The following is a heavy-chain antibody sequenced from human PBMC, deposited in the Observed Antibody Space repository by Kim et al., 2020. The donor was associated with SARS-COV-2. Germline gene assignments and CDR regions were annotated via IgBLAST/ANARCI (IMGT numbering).Heavy chain of an antibody. CDR3: AKAKENYGSRNPAYYYNMDV. V-gene: IGHV3-30*18. CDR2: TSYDGTQE. J-gene: IGHJ6*02. Sequence: GSLRLSCAASGFTFNAYGMHWVRQAPGRGLEWVAVTSYDGTQEYYGDSAKGRFTISRDNSKNTVYLQMSSLRAEDTAIYYCAKAKENYGSRNPAYYYNMDVWGQGTTVTVSS. CDR1: GFTFNAYG. D-gene: IGHD3-10*01.